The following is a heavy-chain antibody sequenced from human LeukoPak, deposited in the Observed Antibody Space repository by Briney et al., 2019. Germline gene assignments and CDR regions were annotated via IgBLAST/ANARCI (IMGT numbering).Heavy chain of an antibody. CDR3: AREKSRVLWNEG. D-gene: IGHD1-1*01. CDR2: ISGGGDST. Sequence: GGSLRLSCAASGFTFSSYAMSWVRQAPGKGLEWVSTISGGGDSTFYADSVTGRFTISRDNSKNTLYLQMNSLRAEDTAVYYCAREKSRVLWNEGWGQGTLVTVSS. CDR1: GFTFSSYA. V-gene: IGHV3-23*01. J-gene: IGHJ4*02.